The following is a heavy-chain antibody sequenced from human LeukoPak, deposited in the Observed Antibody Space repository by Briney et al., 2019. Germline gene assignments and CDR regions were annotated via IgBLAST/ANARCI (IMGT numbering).Heavy chain of an antibody. CDR3: ARARIAAAGDDAFDI. CDR1: GGTFSSYA. J-gene: IGHJ3*02. V-gene: IGHV1-69*06. CDR2: IIPIFGTA. D-gene: IGHD6-13*01. Sequence: ASVKVSCKASGGTFSSYAISWVRQAPGQGLEWMGGIIPIFGTANYAQKFQGRGTITADKSTSTAYMELSSLRSEDTAVYYCARARIAAAGDDAFDIWGEGAMVTVSS.